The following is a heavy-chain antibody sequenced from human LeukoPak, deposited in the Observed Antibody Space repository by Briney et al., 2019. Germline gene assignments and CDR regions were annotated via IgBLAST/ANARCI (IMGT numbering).Heavy chain of an antibody. CDR1: GFSFSSHE. CDR2: ISRTGTYT. J-gene: IGHJ4*02. CDR3: ARDVITATDTAF. Sequence: QAGGSLRLSCAPSGFSFSSHEMNWVRQAPGKGLEWVSYISRTGTYTYYSDSVKGRFTISRDNTRNSVFLQMESLRAEDTALYYCARDVITATDTAFWGQGTLVTVSS. V-gene: IGHV3-48*03. D-gene: IGHD6-25*01.